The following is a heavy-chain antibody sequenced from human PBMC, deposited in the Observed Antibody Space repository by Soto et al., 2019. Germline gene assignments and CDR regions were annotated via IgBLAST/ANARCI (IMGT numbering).Heavy chain of an antibody. Sequence: QVQLVQSGAEVKKPGSSVKVSCKASGGTFSSYAISWVRQAPGQGLEWMGGIIPIFGTANYAQKFQGRVTITTEKSTSTAYMELSSLRSEDTAVYYCARGPIFYDSSGYYPGGFDPWGQGTLVTVSS. CDR1: GGTFSSYA. CDR2: IIPIFGTA. J-gene: IGHJ5*02. D-gene: IGHD3-22*01. CDR3: ARGPIFYDSSGYYPGGFDP. V-gene: IGHV1-69*06.